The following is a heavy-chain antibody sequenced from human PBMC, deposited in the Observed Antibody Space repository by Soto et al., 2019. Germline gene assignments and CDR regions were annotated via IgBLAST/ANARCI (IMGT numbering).Heavy chain of an antibody. J-gene: IGHJ6*02. CDR1: GDSVSSNSAA. D-gene: IGHD6-19*01. CDR2: TYYRSKWYN. CDR3: ARVRRVVAGTYYYYGMDV. V-gene: IGHV6-1*01. Sequence: SQTLSLTCAISGDSVSSNSAAWNWIRQSPSRGLEWLGRTYYRSKWYNDYTVSVKSRITINPDTSKNQFSLQLNSVTPEDTALYYCARVRRVVAGTYYYYGMDVWGQGTTVTVSS.